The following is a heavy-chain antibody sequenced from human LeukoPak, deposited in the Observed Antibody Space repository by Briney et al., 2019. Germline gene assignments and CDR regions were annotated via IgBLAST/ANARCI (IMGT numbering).Heavy chain of an antibody. J-gene: IGHJ4*02. CDR3: ASLAIWSGSEY. V-gene: IGHV3-23*01. CDR1: GFTFSSYA. Sequence: GGSLRLSCAASGFTFSSYAMTWVRQAPGKGLEWVSAISNSGGSRFYADSVKGRFTLSRDNSRNTLYLQMNSLRTEDTAVYYCASLAIWSGSEYWGQGTLVTVSS. CDR2: ISNSGGSR. D-gene: IGHD3-3*01.